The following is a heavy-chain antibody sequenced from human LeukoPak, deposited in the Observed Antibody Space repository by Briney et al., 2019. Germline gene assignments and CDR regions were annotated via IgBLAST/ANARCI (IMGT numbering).Heavy chain of an antibody. CDR3: ASGPGDGPADY. CDR1: GYTFASYA. V-gene: IGHV1-3*01. D-gene: IGHD3-10*01. J-gene: IGHJ4*02. CDR2: INAGNGNT. Sequence: ASVRVSCKASGYTFASYAMHWVRQAPGQRLEWMGWINAGNGNTKYSQKFQGRVTITRDTSASTAYMELSSLRSEDTAVYYCASGPGDGPADYWGQGTLVTVSS.